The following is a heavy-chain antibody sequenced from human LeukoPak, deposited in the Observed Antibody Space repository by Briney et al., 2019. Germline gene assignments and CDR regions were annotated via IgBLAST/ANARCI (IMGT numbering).Heavy chain of an antibody. CDR1: GFTFSNYG. D-gene: IGHD2-8*02. Sequence: GGSLRLSCAASGFTFSNYGMHWVRQAPGKGLEWVAVIWYDGSNKYYADSVKGRFTISRDNSKNTLYLQMNSLRIEDTAVYYCARDVGYDKNCCDPWGQGTLVSVSS. CDR3: ARDVGYDKNCCDP. V-gene: IGHV3-33*01. J-gene: IGHJ5*02. CDR2: IWYDGSNK.